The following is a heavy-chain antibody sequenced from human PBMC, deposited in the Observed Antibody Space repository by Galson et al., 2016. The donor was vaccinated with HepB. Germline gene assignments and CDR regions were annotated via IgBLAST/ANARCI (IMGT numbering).Heavy chain of an antibody. CDR1: GYSFVNHW. J-gene: IGHJ2*01. Sequence: QSGAEVKKPGESLKISCKGSGYSFVNHWIGWVRQMPGEGLEWVGIISPSDPDTRYNPSFQGQVTISADKSINTAFLQWSSLKASDTAIYYCARHDVLSVGGYCHFDLWGRGTLVTVSS. CDR3: ARHDVLSVGGYCHFDL. D-gene: IGHD6-19*01. V-gene: IGHV5-51*01. CDR2: ISPSDPDT.